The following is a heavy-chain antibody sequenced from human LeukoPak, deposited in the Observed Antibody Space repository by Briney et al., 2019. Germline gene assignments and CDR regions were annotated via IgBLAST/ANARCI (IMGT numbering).Heavy chain of an antibody. CDR1: GYSISSGYY. CDR2: IYHSGST. D-gene: IGHD6-13*01. CDR3: ARASGSSWNFDY. V-gene: IGHV4-38-2*02. J-gene: IGHJ4*02. Sequence: PSETLSLTCTVSGYSISSGYYWGWIRQPPGKGLEWIGSIYHSGSTYYNPSLKSRVTISVDTSKNQFSLKLSSVTAADTAVYYCARASGSSWNFDYWGQGTLVTVSS.